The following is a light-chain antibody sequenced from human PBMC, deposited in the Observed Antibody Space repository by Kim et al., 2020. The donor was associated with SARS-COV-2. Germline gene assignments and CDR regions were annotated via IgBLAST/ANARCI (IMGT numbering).Light chain of an antibody. CDR2: KDS. CDR1: VLAKKY. Sequence: SYELTQPSSVSVSPGQTARITCSGDVLAKKYARWFQQKTGQAPVLVIYKDSERPSGIPERFSGSSSGTTVTLTISGAQVEDEADYYCYSAADNIGVFGGGTQLTVL. J-gene: IGLJ3*02. V-gene: IGLV3-27*01. CDR3: YSAADNIGV.